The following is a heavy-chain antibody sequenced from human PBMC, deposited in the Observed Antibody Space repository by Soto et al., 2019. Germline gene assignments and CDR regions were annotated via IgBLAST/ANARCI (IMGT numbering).Heavy chain of an antibody. D-gene: IGHD3-22*01. CDR1: GFTFSSYG. V-gene: IGHV3-33*01. Sequence: QLQLVESGGGVVQPGRSLRLSCAASGFTFSSYGMHWVRQAPGKGLEWVAVIWYDGSNKYYADSVKGRFTISRDNSKNTLYLQMNSLRAEDTAVYYCATFMIVDDAFDIWGQGTMVTVSS. J-gene: IGHJ3*02. CDR2: IWYDGSNK. CDR3: ATFMIVDDAFDI.